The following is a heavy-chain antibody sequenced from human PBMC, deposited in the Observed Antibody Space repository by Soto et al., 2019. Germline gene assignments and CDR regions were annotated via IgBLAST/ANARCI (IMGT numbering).Heavy chain of an antibody. J-gene: IGHJ3*02. CDR2: IWYDGSNK. V-gene: IGHV3-33*01. CDR1: GFTFSSYG. CDR3: AREGDCSSTSCYFRAFEI. D-gene: IGHD2-2*01. Sequence: QVQLVESGGGVVQPGRSLRLSCAASGFTFSSYGMHWVRQAPGKGLEWVAVIWYDGSNKYYADAVKGRFTFPSDNSKNTLYLQMNSLRAEDTAVYYCAREGDCSSTSCYFRAFEIWGQWTMVTVSS.